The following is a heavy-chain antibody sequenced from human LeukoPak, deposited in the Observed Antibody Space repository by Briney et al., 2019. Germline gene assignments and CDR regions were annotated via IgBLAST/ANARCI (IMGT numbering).Heavy chain of an antibody. CDR1: GYTLTELS. J-gene: IGHJ5*02. CDR3: ARVVKSRFGELNWFDP. CDR2: FDPEDGET. Sequence: ASVKVSCKVSGYTLTELSMHWVRQAPGKGLEWMGGFDPEDGETIYAQKFQGRVTMTEDTSTDTAYMELSSLRSEDTAVYYCARVVKSRFGELNWFDPWGQGTLVTVSS. D-gene: IGHD3-10*01. V-gene: IGHV1-24*01.